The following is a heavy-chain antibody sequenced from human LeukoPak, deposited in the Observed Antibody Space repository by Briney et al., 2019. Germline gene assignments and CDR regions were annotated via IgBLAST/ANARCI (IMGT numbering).Heavy chain of an antibody. J-gene: IGHJ4*02. D-gene: IGHD6-19*01. Sequence: PGASVRLSCTASRFTFSSYGIHWVRQAPGQGLVWIARINSDGSSTTYADSVKGRFTISRDKSKNTLYLQMNSLRAEDTAVYYCARRGAVAGTFDSWGQGKLVTVSS. CDR2: INSDGSST. CDR1: RFTFSSYG. V-gene: IGHV3-74*01. CDR3: ARRGAVAGTFDS.